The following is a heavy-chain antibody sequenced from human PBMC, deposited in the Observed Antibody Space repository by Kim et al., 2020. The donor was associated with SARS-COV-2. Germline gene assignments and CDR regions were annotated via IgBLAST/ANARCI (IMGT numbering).Heavy chain of an antibody. D-gene: IGHD2-8*02. V-gene: IGHV5-51*01. J-gene: IGHJ4*02. CDR3: VRRLYCAGGACHWGPFDY. CDR1: GYSFTNFW. CDR2: IYPGDSNT. Sequence: GASLKISCKASGYSFTNFWIGWVRQMPGKGLEWMGIIYPGDSNTRYSPSFQGQVTISADTSINTASLYWSSLKASDTAMYYCVRRLYCAGGACHWGPFDYWGQGTLVTVSS.